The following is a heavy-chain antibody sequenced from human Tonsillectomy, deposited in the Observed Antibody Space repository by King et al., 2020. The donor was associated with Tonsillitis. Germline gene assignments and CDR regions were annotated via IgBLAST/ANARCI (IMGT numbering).Heavy chain of an antibody. Sequence: VQLVESGGGLVQPGGSLRLSCAASGFTFSSYSMNWVRQAPGKGLEWVSYISSSSSTIYYADSVKGRFTISRDNAKNSLYLQMNSLRAEDTAVYYCARGGTYSITYYWGQGTLVTVSS. CDR2: ISSSSSTI. J-gene: IGHJ4*02. CDR1: GFTFSSYS. V-gene: IGHV3-48*04. D-gene: IGHD2/OR15-2a*01. CDR3: ARGGTYSITYY.